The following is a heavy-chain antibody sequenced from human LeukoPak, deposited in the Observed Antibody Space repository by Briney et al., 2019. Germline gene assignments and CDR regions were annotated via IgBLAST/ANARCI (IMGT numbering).Heavy chain of an antibody. D-gene: IGHD3-22*01. J-gene: IGHJ4*02. CDR2: ISSSSSTI. CDR3: ARDYYDSSGLPLGY. V-gene: IGHV3-48*02. Sequence: GGSLRLSCAASGFTFSSYSMNWVRQAPGRGLEWVSYISSSSSTIYYADSVKGRFTISRDNAKNSLYLQMNSLRDEDTAVYYCARDYYDSSGLPLGYWGQGTLVTVSS. CDR1: GFTFSSYS.